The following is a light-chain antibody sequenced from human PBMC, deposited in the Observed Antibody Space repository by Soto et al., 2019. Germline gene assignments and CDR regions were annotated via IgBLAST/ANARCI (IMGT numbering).Light chain of an antibody. CDR2: GNS. CDR1: SSNIGAGYD. J-gene: IGLJ2*01. Sequence: QSVLTQPPSVSGAPGQRVTISCTGSSSNIGAGYDVHWYQQLPGTAPKRLIDGNSNRPSGVPDRFSGYKSGTSASLAITGLQAEDEADYYCQSYDSSLNGVIFGGGTQLTVL. V-gene: IGLV1-40*01. CDR3: QSYDSSLNGVI.